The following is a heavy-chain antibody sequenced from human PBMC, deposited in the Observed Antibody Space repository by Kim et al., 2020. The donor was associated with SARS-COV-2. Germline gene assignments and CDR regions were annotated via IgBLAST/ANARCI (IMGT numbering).Heavy chain of an antibody. D-gene: IGHD1-26*01. Sequence: TNHADSGKGRFTISSDNAKTSLYLQMNSLRAEDTAVYYCASSGWELLVDYWGQGTLVTVSS. CDR2: T. J-gene: IGHJ4*02. CDR3: ASSGWELLVDY. V-gene: IGHV3-11*03.